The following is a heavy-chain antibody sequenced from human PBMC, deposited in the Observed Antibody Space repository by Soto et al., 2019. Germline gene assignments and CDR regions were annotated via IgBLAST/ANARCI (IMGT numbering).Heavy chain of an antibody. Sequence: QITLKESGPTLVKPTQTLTLTCTFSGFSLSTDEVGVGWIRQPPGKALEWLALIYWDDDKRYNPSLETRLTITKDTSKNQVVLTVTNMYPVDTATYYCARLDTSGYFDYWGQGTLVTVSS. D-gene: IGHD3-22*01. CDR2: IYWDDDK. CDR3: ARLDTSGYFDY. J-gene: IGHJ4*02. CDR1: GFSLSTDEVG. V-gene: IGHV2-5*02.